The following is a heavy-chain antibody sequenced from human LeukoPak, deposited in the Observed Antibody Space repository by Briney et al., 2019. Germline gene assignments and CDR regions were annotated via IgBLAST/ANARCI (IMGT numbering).Heavy chain of an antibody. Sequence: ASVKVSCKASGYTFTSYGISWVRQAPGQGLEWMGWISAYNGNTNYAQKPQGRVTMTTDTSTSTAYMELRSLRSDDTAVYYCARVCPYGDYSWLFFGWVNSIDYWGQGTLVTVSS. J-gene: IGHJ4*02. D-gene: IGHD4-17*01. V-gene: IGHV1-18*01. CDR1: GYTFTSYG. CDR3: ARVCPYGDYSWLFFGWVNSIDY. CDR2: ISAYNGNT.